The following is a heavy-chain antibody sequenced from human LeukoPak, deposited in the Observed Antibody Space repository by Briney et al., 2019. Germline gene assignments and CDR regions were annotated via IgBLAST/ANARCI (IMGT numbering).Heavy chain of an antibody. V-gene: IGHV3-30*02. CDR2: IRYDESNK. Sequence: HPGGSLRLSCAASGFIFSNYGMHWVRQAPGKGLEWVAFIRYDESNKFYADSVKGRFTISRDNSKNTLFLQMNSLRAEDTAVYYCATMQWLEGVDWFDPWGQGTLVTVSS. CDR3: ATMQWLEGVDWFDP. J-gene: IGHJ5*02. CDR1: GFIFSNYG. D-gene: IGHD6-19*01.